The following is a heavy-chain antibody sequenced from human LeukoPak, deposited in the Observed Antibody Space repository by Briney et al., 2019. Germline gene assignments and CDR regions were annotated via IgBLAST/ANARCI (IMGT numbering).Heavy chain of an antibody. J-gene: IGHJ6*03. V-gene: IGHV4-39*07. D-gene: IGHD1-20*01. CDR1: GGSISSSSYY. CDR2: IYHSGST. Sequence: SETLSLTCTVSGGSISSSSYYWGWIRQPPGKGLEWIGSIYHSGSTYYNPSLKSRVTISVDTSKNQFSLKLSSVTAADTAVYYCARGNEYNWNLYYYYYYYMDVWGKGTTVTVSS. CDR3: ARGNEYNWNLYYYYYYYMDV.